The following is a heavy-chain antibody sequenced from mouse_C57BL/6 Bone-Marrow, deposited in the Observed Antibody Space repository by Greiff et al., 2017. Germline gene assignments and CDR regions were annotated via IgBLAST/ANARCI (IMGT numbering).Heavy chain of an antibody. D-gene: IGHD1-1*01. J-gene: IGHJ2*01. Sequence: QVQLQQPGTELVKPGASVKLSCKASGYTFTSYWMHWVKQRPGQGLEWIGNINPSNGGTNYNEKCKSKATLTADKSSSTAYMQLSSLTSEDSAVYYCARTPPITTVVAPLGYWGQGTTLTVSS. V-gene: IGHV1-53*01. CDR3: ARTPPITTVVAPLGY. CDR2: INPSNGGT. CDR1: GYTFTSYW.